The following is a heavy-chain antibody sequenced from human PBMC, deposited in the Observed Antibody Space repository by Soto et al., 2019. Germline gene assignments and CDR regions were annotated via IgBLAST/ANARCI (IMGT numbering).Heavy chain of an antibody. J-gene: IGHJ3*02. CDR2: IRANDESI. CDR1: GFDFRSYE. CDR3: ARETLRDAIDI. V-gene: IGHV3-48*03. Sequence: QPGGSLRLSCVASGFDFRSYEMSSVRQAPGKGLEWVSKIRANDESIYYADSVKGRVSVSRDNAKNSLFLEMNSLRVDDTAVYYCARETLRDAIDIWAKGQWSPSPQ.